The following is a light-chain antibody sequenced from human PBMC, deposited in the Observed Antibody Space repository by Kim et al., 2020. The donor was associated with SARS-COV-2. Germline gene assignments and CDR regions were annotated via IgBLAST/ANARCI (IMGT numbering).Light chain of an antibody. CDR1: SSDVGSYNR. CDR2: EVS. Sequence: GQSVAISCTGTSSDVGSYNRVSWYQQPPGTAPKLLIYEVSNRPSGVPDRFSGSKSGNTASLTISGLQAEDEADYYCSSYTSSSNVVFGGGTQLTVL. J-gene: IGLJ2*01. V-gene: IGLV2-18*02. CDR3: SSYTSSSNVV.